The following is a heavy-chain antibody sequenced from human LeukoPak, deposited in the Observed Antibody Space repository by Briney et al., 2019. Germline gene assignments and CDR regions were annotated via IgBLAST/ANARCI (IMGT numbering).Heavy chain of an antibody. Sequence: SETLSLTCTVSGGSISSYYWSWIRQPPGKGLEWIGYIYYSGSTNYNPSLKSRVTISVDTSKNQFPLKLSSVTAADTAVYYCARDGTMVRGGWFDPWGQGTLVAVSS. CDR2: IYYSGST. CDR1: GGSISSYY. D-gene: IGHD3-10*01. J-gene: IGHJ5*02. CDR3: ARDGTMVRGGWFDP. V-gene: IGHV4-59*01.